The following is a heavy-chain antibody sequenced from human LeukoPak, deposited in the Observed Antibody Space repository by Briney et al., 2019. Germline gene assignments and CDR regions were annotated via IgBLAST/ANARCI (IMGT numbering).Heavy chain of an antibody. Sequence: GGSLRLSCTVSGFTVSSNSMSWVRQAPGKGLEWVSFIYSDNTHYSDSVKGRFTISRDNSKNTLYLQMNSLRAEDTAVYFCARVGVTAATADYWGQGTLVTVSS. D-gene: IGHD6-25*01. CDR1: GFTVSSNS. CDR2: IYSDNT. CDR3: ARVGVTAATADY. V-gene: IGHV3-53*01. J-gene: IGHJ4*02.